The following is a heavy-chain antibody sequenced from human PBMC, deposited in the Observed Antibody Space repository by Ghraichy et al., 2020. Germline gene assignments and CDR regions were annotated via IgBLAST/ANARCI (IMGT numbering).Heavy chain of an antibody. CDR1: GGSFSGYY. D-gene: IGHD1-26*01. CDR3: ARFRISGTDNFDY. J-gene: IGHJ4*02. V-gene: IGHV4-34*01. Sequence: SETLSLTCAVYGGSFSGYYWSWIRQPPGKGLEWIGEINHSGSTNYNPSLKSRVTISVDTSKNQFSLKLSSVTAADTAVYYCARFRISGTDNFDYWGQGTLVTVSS. CDR2: INHSGST.